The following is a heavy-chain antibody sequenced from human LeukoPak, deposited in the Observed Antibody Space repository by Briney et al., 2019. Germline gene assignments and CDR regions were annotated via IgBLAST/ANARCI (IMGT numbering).Heavy chain of an antibody. CDR3: GRGGYYYDSSGYPDAFHM. V-gene: IGHV4-59*01. CDR1: GGSISSYY. CDR2: IYYSGGT. D-gene: IGHD3-22*01. Sequence: SETLSLTCTASGGSISSYYWSWIRQPPGKGLEWIGYIYYSGGTNYKPSLKSRVTISRDTSRNQFSLKLNTVTAADSAVYYCGRGGYYYDSSGYPDAFHMGGQGTMVTVSS. J-gene: IGHJ3*02.